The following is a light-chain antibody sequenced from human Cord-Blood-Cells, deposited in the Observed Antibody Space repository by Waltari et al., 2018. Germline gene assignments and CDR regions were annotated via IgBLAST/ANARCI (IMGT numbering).Light chain of an antibody. Sequence: QSALTQPAPVSGSPGQSITISCTGTSSDVGGYNYVIWYQQHPVKAPKLMIYEVRNRPSGVSKRFSGSKSGNTASLTISGLQAEDEADYYCSSYTSSSTLYVFGTGTKVTVL. CDR1: SSDVGGYNY. J-gene: IGLJ1*01. CDR2: EVR. V-gene: IGLV2-14*01. CDR3: SSYTSSSTLYV.